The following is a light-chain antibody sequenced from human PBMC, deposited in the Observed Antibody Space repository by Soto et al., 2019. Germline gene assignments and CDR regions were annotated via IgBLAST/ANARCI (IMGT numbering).Light chain of an antibody. CDR2: ANN. CDR1: SSNIGAGYD. Sequence: QSVLTQPPSVSGAPGQRVTISCTGTSSNIGAGYDVHWYQQLPGTAPRLLIYANNNRPSGVPDRFSGSKSGTSASLALTGLQAEDEADYYCLSYDNHVNGLVGGLVLGGGTKLTVL. J-gene: IGLJ3*02. V-gene: IGLV1-40*01. CDR3: LSYDNHVNGLVGGLV.